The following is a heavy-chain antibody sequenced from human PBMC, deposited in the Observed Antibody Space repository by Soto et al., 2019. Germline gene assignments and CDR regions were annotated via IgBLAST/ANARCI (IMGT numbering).Heavy chain of an antibody. Sequence: EVQLLESGGGLVQPGGSLRLSCAASEFTFSSYAMSWVRQAPGKGLEWVSGISGSGTSTYYADSVKGRFTISRDNSKNTLYLQMNGLRAEDTAVYYCAKGKAITICGVDTLFDNWGQGTLVTVSS. CDR1: EFTFSSYA. J-gene: IGHJ4*02. CDR3: AKGKAITICGVDTLFDN. D-gene: IGHD3-3*01. V-gene: IGHV3-23*01. CDR2: ISGSGTST.